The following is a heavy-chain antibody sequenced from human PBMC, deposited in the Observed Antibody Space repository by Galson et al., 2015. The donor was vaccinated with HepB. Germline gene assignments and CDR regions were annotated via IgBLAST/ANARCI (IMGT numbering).Heavy chain of an antibody. CDR1: GFTFSSYT. V-gene: IGHV3-48*01. Sequence: SLRLSCAASGFTFSSYTMNWVRQTPGKGLQWVSYISTNGATIHYADSVKGRFTIARDNTKNTLSLQMNSLRAEDTALYYCAKGYGLFDSWGQGTLVTVSS. D-gene: IGHD5-18*01. J-gene: IGHJ5*01. CDR2: ISTNGATI. CDR3: AKGYGLFDS.